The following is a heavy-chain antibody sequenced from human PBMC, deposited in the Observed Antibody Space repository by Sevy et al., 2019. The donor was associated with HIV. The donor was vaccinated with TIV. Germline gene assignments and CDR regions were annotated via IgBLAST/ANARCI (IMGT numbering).Heavy chain of an antibody. Sequence: GGSLRLSCAASGFTFSDYGMHWVRQAPGKGLEWVAGIWSDGSNKYYGDSVKGRFTISRDSSKNTLFLQMNSLRVDDTAVYYGAREERSGTTTSFDYWGQGALVTVSS. V-gene: IGHV3-33*01. CDR3: AREERSGTTTSFDY. D-gene: IGHD1-7*01. J-gene: IGHJ4*02. CDR2: IWSDGSNK. CDR1: GFTFSDYG.